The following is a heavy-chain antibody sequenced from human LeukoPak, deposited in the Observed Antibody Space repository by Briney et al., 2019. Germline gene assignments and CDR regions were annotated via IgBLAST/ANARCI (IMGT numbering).Heavy chain of an antibody. CDR2: IYSSGST. Sequence: SETLSLTCTVSGGSISSGSYYWSWIRQPAGKGLEWIGRIYSSGSTNYNPSLKSRVTISLDTSKNQFSLKLSSVTAADTAVYYCARARNRSSRGWYFDLWGRGTLVTVSS. CDR1: GGSISSGSYY. D-gene: IGHD6-13*01. CDR3: ARARNRSSRGWYFDL. V-gene: IGHV4-61*02. J-gene: IGHJ2*01.